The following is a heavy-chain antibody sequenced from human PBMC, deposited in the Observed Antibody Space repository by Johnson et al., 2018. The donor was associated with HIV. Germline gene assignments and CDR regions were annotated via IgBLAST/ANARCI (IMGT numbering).Heavy chain of an antibody. V-gene: IGHV3-33*06. CDR1: GFTFNRYA. Sequence: HVQLVESGGGAVQPGTSLRLSCAASGFTFNRYAMHWVRQAPGKGLEWVSVIWYDGSTEYYADSVKGRFTISRDNSKNTLYLHMNSLRVEDTAVYYCAKCQVARGAFDIWGQGTMVTVSS. J-gene: IGHJ3*02. CDR3: AKCQVARGAFDI. CDR2: IWYDGSTE.